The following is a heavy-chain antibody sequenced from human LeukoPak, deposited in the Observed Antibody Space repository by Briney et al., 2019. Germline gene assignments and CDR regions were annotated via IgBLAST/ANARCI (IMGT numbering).Heavy chain of an antibody. CDR1: GGSISSGGYA. J-gene: IGHJ4*02. CDR2: IYHSGST. CDR3: ARVNLGSWGIFDY. V-gene: IGHV4-30-2*01. D-gene: IGHD6-13*01. Sequence: SETLSLTCAVSGGSISSGGYAWSWIRQPPGKGLEWIGHIYHSGSTYYNPSLKSRVTISVDRSKNQFSLKLSSVTAADTAVYYCARVNLGSWGIFDYWGQGTLVTVSS.